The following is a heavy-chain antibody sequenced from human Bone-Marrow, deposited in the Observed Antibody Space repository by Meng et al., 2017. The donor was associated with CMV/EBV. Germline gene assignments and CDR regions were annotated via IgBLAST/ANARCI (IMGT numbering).Heavy chain of an antibody. CDR3: AKDGSVVSENYFDY. Sequence: SLKISCAASGFTFDDYAMHWVRQAPGKGLEWVSGISWNSGSIGYADSVKGRFTISRDNSKNTLYLQMNSLRAEDTAVYYCAKDGSVVSENYFDYWGHGTLVTVSS. V-gene: IGHV3-9*01. CDR2: ISWNSGSI. CDR1: GFTFDDYA. D-gene: IGHD3-10*01. J-gene: IGHJ4*01.